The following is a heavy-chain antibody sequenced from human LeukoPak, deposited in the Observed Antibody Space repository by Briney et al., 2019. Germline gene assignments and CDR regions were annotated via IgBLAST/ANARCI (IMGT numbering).Heavy chain of an antibody. V-gene: IGHV1-18*01. J-gene: IGHJ5*02. CDR1: GYTFTSYG. D-gene: IGHD3-10*01. CDR2: ISAYNGNT. Sequence: APVKVSCKASGYTFTSYGISWVRQAPGQGLEWMGWISAYNGNTNYAQKLQGRVTMTTDTSTSTAYMELRSLRSDDTAVYYCARVFAVRGFNWFDPWGQGTLVTVSS. CDR3: ARVFAVRGFNWFDP.